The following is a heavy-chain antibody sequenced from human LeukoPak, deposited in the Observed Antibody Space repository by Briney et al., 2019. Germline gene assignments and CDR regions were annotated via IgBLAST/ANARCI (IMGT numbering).Heavy chain of an antibody. CDR3: ARYYGSGSYIWFDP. CDR2: IYHSGST. J-gene: IGHJ5*02. V-gene: IGHV4-4*02. CDR1: GGSISSSNW. D-gene: IGHD3-10*01. Sequence: SETLSLTCTVSGGSISSSNWWSWVRQPPGKGLEWIGEIYHSGSTNYNPSLKSRVTISVDKSKNQFSLKLNSVTAADTAVYYCARYYGSGSYIWFDPWGQGTLVTVSS.